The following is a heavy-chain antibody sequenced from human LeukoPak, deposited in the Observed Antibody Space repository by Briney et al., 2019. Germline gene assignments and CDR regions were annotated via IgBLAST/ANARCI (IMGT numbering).Heavy chain of an antibody. CDR2: IYYSGST. CDR1: GGSISSSSYY. J-gene: IGHJ4*02. Sequence: SETLPLTCTVSGGSISSSSYYWGWIRQPPGKGLEWIGSIYYSGSTYYNPSLKSRVTISVDTSKNQFSLKLSSVTAADTAVYYCARQPSGYSSSWYYFDYWGQGTLVTVSS. V-gene: IGHV4-39*01. CDR3: ARQPSGYSSSWYYFDY. D-gene: IGHD6-13*01.